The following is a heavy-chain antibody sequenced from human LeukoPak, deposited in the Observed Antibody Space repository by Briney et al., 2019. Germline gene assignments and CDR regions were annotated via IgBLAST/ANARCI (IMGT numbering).Heavy chain of an antibody. CDR3: ARVEYSSSWTPLSFDP. Sequence: SQTLSLTCAISGDSVSSNSAAWNWIRQSPSRGLEWLGRTYYRCKWYNDYAVSVKSRITINPDTSKNQFSLQLNSVTPEDTAMYYCARVEYSSSWTPLSFDPWGQGTLVTVSS. D-gene: IGHD6-13*01. J-gene: IGHJ5*02. CDR1: GDSVSSNSAA. CDR2: TYYRCKWYN. V-gene: IGHV6-1*01.